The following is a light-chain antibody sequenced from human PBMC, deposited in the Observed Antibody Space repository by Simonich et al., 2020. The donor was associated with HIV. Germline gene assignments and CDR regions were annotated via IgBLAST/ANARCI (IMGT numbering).Light chain of an antibody. CDR3: CSYAGSSTVV. V-gene: IGLV2-23*01. J-gene: IGLJ2*01. CDR1: SSDVGGYNH. Sequence: QSALTQPRSVSGSPGQSVTISCTGTSSDVGGYNHVSWYQQHPGKAPKLMIYEGSKRPSGVSNRVSGSKSGNTASLTISGLQAEDEADYYCCSYAGSSTVVFGGGTKLTVL. CDR2: EGS.